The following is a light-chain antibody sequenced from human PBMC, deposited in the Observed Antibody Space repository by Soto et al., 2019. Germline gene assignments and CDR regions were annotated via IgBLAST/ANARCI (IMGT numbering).Light chain of an antibody. V-gene: IGLV2-14*04. CDR3: SSYTRSSPYV. J-gene: IGLJ1*01. Sequence: YGSFWQTDTIASTGISSDVGGYNYVSWYQQHPGKAPKLMIYDVSNRPSGVSNRFSGSKSGNTASLTISGLLAEDEADYYCSSYTRSSPYVFGTGT. CDR1: SSDVGGYNY. CDR2: DVS.